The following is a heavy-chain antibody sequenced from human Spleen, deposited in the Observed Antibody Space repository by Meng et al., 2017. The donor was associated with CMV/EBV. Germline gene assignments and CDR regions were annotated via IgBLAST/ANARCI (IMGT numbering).Heavy chain of an antibody. V-gene: IGHV1-46*01. J-gene: IGHJ6*02. CDR2: INPSGGST. Sequence: ASVKVSCKASGYTFTSYYMHWVRQAPGQGLEWMGIINPSGGSTSYAQKFQGRVNMTRDTSTSTVYMELSSLRSEDMAVYYCARDALGGVVAPDLYYYYGMDVWGQGTTVTVSS. CDR3: ARDALGGVVAPDLYYYYGMDV. D-gene: IGHD2-2*01. CDR1: GYTFTSYY.